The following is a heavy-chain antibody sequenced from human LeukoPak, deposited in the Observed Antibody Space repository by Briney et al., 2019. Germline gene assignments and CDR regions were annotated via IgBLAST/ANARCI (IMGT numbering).Heavy chain of an antibody. J-gene: IGHJ4*02. D-gene: IGHD2-2*01. CDR3: AKDIVVVPAAHFDF. Sequence: GGSLRLSCAASGFTFSNYAMSWVRQAPGKGLEWVSAIGGSGFSTFYADSVKGRFTISRDNSKTTLYLHMNSLRAEDTAVYYCAKDIVVVPAAHFDFWGQGTLVTVS. V-gene: IGHV3-23*01. CDR1: GFTFSNYA. CDR2: IGGSGFST.